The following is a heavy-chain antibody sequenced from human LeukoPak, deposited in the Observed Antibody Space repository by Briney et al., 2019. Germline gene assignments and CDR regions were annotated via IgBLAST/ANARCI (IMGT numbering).Heavy chain of an antibody. J-gene: IGHJ1*01. V-gene: IGHV3-9*01. D-gene: IGHD3-10*01. CDR3: AKVYGSGSYQEYFQH. CDR2: ISWNSGSI. CDR1: GFTFDDYA. Sequence: GGSLRLSCAASGFTFDDYAMHWVRQAPGKGLEWVSGISWNSGSIGYADSVMGRFTISRDNAKNSLYLQMNSLRAEDTALYYCAKVYGSGSYQEYFQHWGQGTLVTVSS.